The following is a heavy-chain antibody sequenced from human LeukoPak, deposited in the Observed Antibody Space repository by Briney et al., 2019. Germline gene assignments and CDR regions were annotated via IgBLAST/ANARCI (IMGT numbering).Heavy chain of an antibody. CDR1: GFTVSSNY. D-gene: IGHD4-17*01. CDR3: AREGTYGKFDY. Sequence: GGALRLSCAASGFTVSSNYMSWVRQAPGKGLEWVSVIYSGGCTYYADSVKGRFTISRDNSKDTLYLQMNSLSDEDTAVYYCAREGTYGKFDYWGQGTLVTVLS. J-gene: IGHJ4*02. V-gene: IGHV3-66*01. CDR2: IYSGGCT.